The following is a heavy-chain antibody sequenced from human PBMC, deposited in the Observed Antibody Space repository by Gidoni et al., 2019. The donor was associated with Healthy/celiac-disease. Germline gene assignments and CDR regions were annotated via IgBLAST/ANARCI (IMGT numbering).Heavy chain of an antibody. CDR3: ARQGSRGYNSPFDY. J-gene: IGHJ4*02. CDR1: GFSLSTSGVG. Sequence: QITLKESGPTLVIPTQTLTLTCTFSGFSLSTSGVGVGWIRQPPGKALEWLALIYWNDDKRYSPSLKSRLTITKDTSKNQVVLTMTNMDPVDTATYYCARQGSRGYNSPFDYWGQGTLVTVSS. V-gene: IGHV2-5*01. D-gene: IGHD5-12*01. CDR2: IYWNDDK.